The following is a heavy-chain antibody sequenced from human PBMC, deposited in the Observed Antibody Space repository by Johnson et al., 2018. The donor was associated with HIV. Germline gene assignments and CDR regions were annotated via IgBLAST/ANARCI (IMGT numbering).Heavy chain of an antibody. CDR1: GFTFDDYA. D-gene: IGHD2-21*02. CDR3: ARECGGDCSDAFDI. V-gene: IGHV3-9*01. J-gene: IGHJ3*02. Sequence: EVQLVESGVGLVQPGRSLRLSCAASGFTFDDYAMHWVRQAPGKGLEWVSSISWNSGSIDYADSVKGRFTMSRDNAKKSLYLQVNSLRPEDTAFYYCARECGGDCSDAFDIWGQGTMVTVS. CDR2: ISWNSGSI.